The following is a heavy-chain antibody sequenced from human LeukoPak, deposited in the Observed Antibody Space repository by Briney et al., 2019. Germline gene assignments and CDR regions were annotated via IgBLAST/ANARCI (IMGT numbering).Heavy chain of an antibody. Sequence: ASVKVSCKASGYTFTSYGISWVRQAPGQGLEWMGWISAYNGNTNYAQKLQGRVTMTTDTSTSTAYMELRSLRSDDTAVYYCATVPAVRFARSFDYWGQGTLVTVSS. CDR1: GYTFTSYG. V-gene: IGHV1-18*01. CDR3: ATVPAVRFARSFDY. J-gene: IGHJ4*02. CDR2: ISAYNGNT. D-gene: IGHD3-3*01.